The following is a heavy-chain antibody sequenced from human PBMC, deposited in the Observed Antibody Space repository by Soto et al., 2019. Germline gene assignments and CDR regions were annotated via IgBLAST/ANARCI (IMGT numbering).Heavy chain of an antibody. J-gene: IGHJ4*02. V-gene: IGHV3-21*01. CDR2: ISSSSSYI. CDR1: GFTFSSYS. D-gene: IGHD3-9*01. CDR3: ARGLVHILTGYYNVYFDY. Sequence: EVQLVESGGGLVKPGGSLRLSCAASGFTFSSYSMNWVRQAPGKGLEWVSSISSSSSYIYYADSVKGRFTISRDNAKNSLYMQMNSLRDEDTAVYYCARGLVHILTGYYNVYFDYWGQGTLVTVSS.